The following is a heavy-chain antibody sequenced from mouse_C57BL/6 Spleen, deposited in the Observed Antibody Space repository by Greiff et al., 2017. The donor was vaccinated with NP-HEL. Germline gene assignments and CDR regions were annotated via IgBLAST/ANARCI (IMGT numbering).Heavy chain of an antibody. CDR2: IYPGDGDT. V-gene: IGHV1-82*01. CDR1: GYAFSSSW. D-gene: IGHD2-2*01. J-gene: IGHJ4*01. CDR3: ARFYYGYDGVYYYAMDY. Sequence: QVQLQQSGPELVKPGASVKISCKASGYAFSSSWMNWVKQRPGKGLEWIGRIYPGDGDTNYNGKFKGKATLTADKSSSTAYMQLSSLTSEDSAVYFCARFYYGYDGVYYYAMDYWGQGTSVTVSS.